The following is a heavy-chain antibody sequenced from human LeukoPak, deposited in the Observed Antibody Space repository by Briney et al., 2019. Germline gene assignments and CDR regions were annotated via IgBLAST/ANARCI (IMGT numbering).Heavy chain of an antibody. CDR3: ARSPRADYDFWSGYLYYYYMDV. J-gene: IGHJ6*03. CDR2: MNPNSGNT. Sequence: GASVKVSCKASGYTFTSYDINWVRQATGQGLEWMGWMNPNSGNTGYAQKFQGRVTITRNTSISTAYMELSSLRSEDTAVYYCARSPRADYDFWSGYLYYYYMDVWGKGTTGTVSS. CDR1: GYTFTSYD. V-gene: IGHV1-8*03. D-gene: IGHD3-3*01.